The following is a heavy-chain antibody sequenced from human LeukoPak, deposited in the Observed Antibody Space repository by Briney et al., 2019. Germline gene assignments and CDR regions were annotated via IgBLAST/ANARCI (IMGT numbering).Heavy chain of an antibody. CDR3: ARDLRLTTIFGVVPN. D-gene: IGHD3-3*01. Sequence: GGSLRLSCAASGFTVSSNYMSWVRQAPGKGLEWVSVIYSGGSTYYADSVKGRFTISRDNSKNTLYLQMNSLRPEDTAVYYCARDLRLTTIFGVVPNWGQGTLVTVSS. CDR1: GFTVSSNY. V-gene: IGHV3-66*02. J-gene: IGHJ4*02. CDR2: IYSGGST.